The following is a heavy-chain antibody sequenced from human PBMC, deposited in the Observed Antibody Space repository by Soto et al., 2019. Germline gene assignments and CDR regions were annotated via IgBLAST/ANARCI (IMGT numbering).Heavy chain of an antibody. Sequence: QVQLVQSGAEVKKPGASVKVSCKASGYTFTGYYMHWVRQAPGQGLEWMGWINPNSGGTNYAQKFQGWGTMTTDTTISTAYMELSRVRSDDTAVYCCARAGTADAFDIWGQGTMVTVSS. CDR1: GYTFTGYY. D-gene: IGHD1-7*01. CDR2: INPNSGGT. V-gene: IGHV1-2*04. CDR3: ARAGTADAFDI. J-gene: IGHJ3*02.